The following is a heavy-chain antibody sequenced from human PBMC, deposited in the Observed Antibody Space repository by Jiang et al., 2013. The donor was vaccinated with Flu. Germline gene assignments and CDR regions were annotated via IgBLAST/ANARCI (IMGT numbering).Heavy chain of an antibody. V-gene: IGHV4-59*01. D-gene: IGHD3-10*01. CDR1: GGSISSYY. CDR2: IYYSGST. CDR3: ARGPAGSHGLFDY. J-gene: IGHJ4*02. Sequence: GLVKPSETLSLTCTVSGGSISSYYWSWIRQPPGKGLGWIGYIYYSGSTNYNPSLKSRVTISVDTSKNQFSLKLSSVTAADTAVYYCARGPAGSHGLFDYWGQGTLVTVSS.